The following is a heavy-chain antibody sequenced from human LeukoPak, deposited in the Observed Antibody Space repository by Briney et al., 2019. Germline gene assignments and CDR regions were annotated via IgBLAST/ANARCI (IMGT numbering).Heavy chain of an antibody. J-gene: IGHJ4*02. D-gene: IGHD3-10*01. CDR1: GGSFSGYY. CDR2: INHSGST. CDR3: VYYYGSGSVEY. Sequence: SETLSLTCAVYGGSFSGYYWSWIRQPPGKGLEWIGEINHSGSTNYNPSLKSRVTISVDTSKNQFSLKLSSVTAADTAVYYCVYYYGSGSVEYWGQGTLVTVSS. V-gene: IGHV4-34*01.